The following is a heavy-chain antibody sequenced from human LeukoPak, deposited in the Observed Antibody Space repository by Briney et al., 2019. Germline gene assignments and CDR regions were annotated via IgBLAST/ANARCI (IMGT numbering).Heavy chain of an antibody. J-gene: IGHJ4*02. D-gene: IGHD6-13*01. V-gene: IGHV4-59*11. CDR2: IYYDGST. CDR3: ARVTIPASGGFDY. CDR1: GGSIGSHY. Sequence: SETLSLTCTVSGGSIGSHYWNWIRQPPGKGLEWIGYIYYDGSTNYNPSLKSRVTISVDTSKNHLSLTLNSVTAADTAVYYCARVTIPASGGFDYWGQGTLVTVSS.